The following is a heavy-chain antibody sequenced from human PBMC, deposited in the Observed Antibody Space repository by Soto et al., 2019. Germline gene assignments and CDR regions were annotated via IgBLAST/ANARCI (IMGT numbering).Heavy chain of an antibody. V-gene: IGHV1-18*04. CDR1: GYTFTSYG. D-gene: IGHD6-6*01. J-gene: IGHJ5*02. CDR2: ISAYNGNT. CDR3: ATAARHNPFDP. Sequence: GASVKVSCKASGYTFTSYGISWVRQAPGQGLEWMGWISAYNGNTNYAQKLQGRVTMTTDTSTSTAYMELRSLRPDDTAVYYCATAARHNPFDPWGQGTLVTVSS.